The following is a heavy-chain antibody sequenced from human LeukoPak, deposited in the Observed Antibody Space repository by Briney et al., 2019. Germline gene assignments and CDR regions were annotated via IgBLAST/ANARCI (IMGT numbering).Heavy chain of an antibody. D-gene: IGHD1-26*01. CDR2: ISYDGSNK. J-gene: IGHJ4*02. CDR1: GFTFSSYG. Sequence: GGSLGLSCAASGFTFSSYGMHWVRQAPGKGLEWVAVISYDGSNKYYADSVKGRFTISRDNSKNTLYLQMNSLRAEDTAVYYCAKDLSGNFDYWGQGTLVTVSS. CDR3: AKDLSGNFDY. V-gene: IGHV3-30*18.